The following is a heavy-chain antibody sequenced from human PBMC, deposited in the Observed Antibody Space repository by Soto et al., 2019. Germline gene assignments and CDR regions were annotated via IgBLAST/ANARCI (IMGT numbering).Heavy chain of an antibody. Sequence: EVLLVESGGDLVQPGGSLRLSCAASGFTFSNYWMSWVRQAPGKGLEWVANIKQDGNEKYYVDSVKGRSTISRDNSKNSLYLQMNSLSAEDTAVYYCAREGYSYGTYFDYWGQGTLITVTS. J-gene: IGHJ4*02. CDR3: AREGYSYGTYFDY. V-gene: IGHV3-7*01. CDR2: IKQDGNEK. CDR1: GFTFSNYW. D-gene: IGHD5-18*01.